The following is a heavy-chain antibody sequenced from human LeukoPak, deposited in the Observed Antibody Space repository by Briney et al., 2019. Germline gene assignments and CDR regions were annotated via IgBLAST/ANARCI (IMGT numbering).Heavy chain of an antibody. Sequence: PSETLSLTCAVDGGSFSGYYWSWIRQPPGKGLEWIGEINHSGSTNYNPSLKSRVTISVDASKNQFSLKLSSVTAADTAVYYCARGRGMAYDSSLMYYFDYWGQGTLVTVSS. J-gene: IGHJ4*02. CDR2: INHSGST. V-gene: IGHV4-34*01. CDR1: GGSFSGYY. CDR3: ARGRGMAYDSSLMYYFDY. D-gene: IGHD3-22*01.